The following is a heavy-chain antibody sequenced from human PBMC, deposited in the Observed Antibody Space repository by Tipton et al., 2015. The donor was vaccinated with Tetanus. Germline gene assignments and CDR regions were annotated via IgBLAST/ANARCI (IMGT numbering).Heavy chain of an antibody. CDR1: GFKFEGFA. Sequence: SLRLSCSASGFKFEGFAMFWVRQAPGKGLEWVATMKQDGSEIKYVDSVTGRFTISRDNAKNSLYLQLNSLRAEDTAVYYCVRGGMMYADYWGQGTLVTVSS. CDR2: MKQDGSEI. V-gene: IGHV3-7*03. J-gene: IGHJ4*02. CDR3: VRGGMMYADY. D-gene: IGHD2-8*01.